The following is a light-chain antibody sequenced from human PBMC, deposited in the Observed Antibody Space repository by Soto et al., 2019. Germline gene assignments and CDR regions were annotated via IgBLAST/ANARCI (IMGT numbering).Light chain of an antibody. Sequence: EVVMTQSPATLSVSPGEGATLSCRASQSVCSSNLAWYQQQPGQASRLLIYGASSRATVIPARFSGSGSGTEFTLTISSLQSEDFAVYYCQQYHNWPGTFGQGTKVEIK. CDR2: GAS. J-gene: IGKJ1*01. V-gene: IGKV3-15*01. CDR1: QSVCSSN. CDR3: QQYHNWPGT.